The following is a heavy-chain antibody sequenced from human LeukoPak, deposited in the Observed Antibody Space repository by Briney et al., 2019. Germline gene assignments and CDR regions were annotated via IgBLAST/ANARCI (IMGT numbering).Heavy chain of an antibody. V-gene: IGHV4-39*02. CDR2: MHYSGIT. J-gene: IGHJ6*03. D-gene: IGHD6-13*01. CDR1: GGSISSSSYY. Sequence: PSETLSLTCTVSGGSISSSSYYWGWIRQPPGKGLEWIGSMHYSGITYYNPSLKSRVTISVDTSKNQFSLKLTSVTAADTAVYYCARDKSSSPHYYYYYMDVWGKGTTVTVSS. CDR3: ARDKSSSPHYYYYYMDV.